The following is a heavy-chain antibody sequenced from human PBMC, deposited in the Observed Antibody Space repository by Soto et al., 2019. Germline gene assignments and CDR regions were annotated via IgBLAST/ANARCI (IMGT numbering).Heavy chain of an antibody. D-gene: IGHD2-2*01. CDR3: ARDNSGVVPAAIWFDP. CDR2: IIPILGIA. J-gene: IGHJ5*02. Sequence: SVKVSCKASGGTFSSYTISWVRQAPGQGLEWMGRIIPILGIANYAQKFQGRVTITADKSTSTAYMELSSLRSEDTAVYYCARDNSGVVPAAIWFDPWGQGTLVTVSS. V-gene: IGHV1-69*04. CDR1: GGTFSSYT.